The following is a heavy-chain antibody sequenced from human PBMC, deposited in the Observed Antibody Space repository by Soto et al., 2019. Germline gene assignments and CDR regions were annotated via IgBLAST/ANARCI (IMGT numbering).Heavy chain of an antibody. V-gene: IGHV4-34*01. D-gene: IGHD1-26*01. Sequence: QVQLQQWGAGLLKPSETLSLTCAVHGGSFSGYIWTWIRQPPGKGLQWIGQINHSGSTYYNPSLTSGLSLSVHTSNDQFSLALRSVTAADTAVYSCASGLMTGSSYSGGWYYFDSWGQGTLVTVSS. CDR1: GGSFSGYI. J-gene: IGHJ4*02. CDR3: ASGLMTGSSYSGGWYYFDS. CDR2: INHSGST.